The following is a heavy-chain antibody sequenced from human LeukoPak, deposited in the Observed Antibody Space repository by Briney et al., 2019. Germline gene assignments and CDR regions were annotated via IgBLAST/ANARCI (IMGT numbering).Heavy chain of an antibody. CDR2: IIPIFGTA. CDR1: GGTFSSYA. CDR3: ARPGSGGLRGNWFDP. D-gene: IGHD4-17*01. V-gene: IGHV1-69*13. J-gene: IGHJ5*02. Sequence: SVKVSCTASGGTFSSYAISWVRQAPGQGLEWMGGIIPIFGTANYAQKFQGRVTITADESTSTAYMELSSLRSEDTAVYYCARPGSGGLRGNWFDPWGQGTLVTVSS.